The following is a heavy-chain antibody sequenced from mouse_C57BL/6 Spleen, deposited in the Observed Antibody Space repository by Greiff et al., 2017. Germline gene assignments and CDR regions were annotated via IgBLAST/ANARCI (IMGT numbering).Heavy chain of an antibody. V-gene: IGHV10-1*01. Sequence: DVKLQESGGGLVQPKGSLKLSCAASGFSFNTYAMNWVRQAPGKGLEWVARIRSKSNNYATYYADSVKDRFTISRDDSESMLYLQMNNLKTEDTAMYYCVSQSYAMDYWGQGTSVTVSS. CDR3: VSQSYAMDY. CDR2: IRSKSNNYAT. CDR1: GFSFNTYA. J-gene: IGHJ4*01.